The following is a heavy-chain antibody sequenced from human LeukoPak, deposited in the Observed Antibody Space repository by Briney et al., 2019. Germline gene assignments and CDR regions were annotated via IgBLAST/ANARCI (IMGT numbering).Heavy chain of an antibody. J-gene: IGHJ4*02. V-gene: IGHV3-53*01. CDR2: TYSNGRT. Sequence: GGSQRLSCAASGFTFSSYAMSWVRQAPGKGLEWVSVTYSNGRTYYADSVKGRFTISRDNSKNTLYLQMNSLRAEDTAVYYCAKTVTTYFDYWGQGTLVTVSS. CDR1: GFTFSSYA. D-gene: IGHD4-17*01. CDR3: AKTVTTYFDY.